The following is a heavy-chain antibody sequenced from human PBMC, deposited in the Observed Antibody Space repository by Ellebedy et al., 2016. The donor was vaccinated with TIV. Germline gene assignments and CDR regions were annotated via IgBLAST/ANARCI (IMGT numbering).Heavy chain of an antibody. CDR1: GFTFSDYS. D-gene: IGHD1-26*01. Sequence: GESLKISXVASGFTFSDYSMNWVRQAPGKGLEWISYILVSPRTIYYAESVKGRFTLSRDDAKNSLYLQMDSLRDEDTAVYYCVRDHYYSLDYWGQGTLVTVSS. J-gene: IGHJ4*02. CDR2: ILVSPRTI. CDR3: VRDHYYSLDY. V-gene: IGHV3-48*02.